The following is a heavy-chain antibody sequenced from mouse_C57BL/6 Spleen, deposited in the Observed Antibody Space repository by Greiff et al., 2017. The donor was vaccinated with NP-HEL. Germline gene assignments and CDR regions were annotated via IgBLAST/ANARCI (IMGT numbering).Heavy chain of an antibody. CDR2: IYPGDGDT. CDR1: GYAFSSYW. V-gene: IGHV1-80*01. J-gene: IGHJ4*01. D-gene: IGHD1-1*01. Sequence: VQLQQSGAELVKPGASVKISCKASGYAFSSYWMNWVKQRPGKGLEWIGQIYPGDGDTNYNGKFKGKATLTADKSSSTAYMQLSSLTSEDSAVYFCARDYGSSYDYYAMDYWGQGTSVTVSS. CDR3: ARDYGSSYDYYAMDY.